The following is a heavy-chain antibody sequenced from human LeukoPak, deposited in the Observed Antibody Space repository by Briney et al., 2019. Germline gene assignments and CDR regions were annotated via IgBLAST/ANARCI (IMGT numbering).Heavy chain of an antibody. V-gene: IGHV5-51*01. CDR3: ARLLERWELPYFDY. D-gene: IGHD1-26*01. CDR2: VYPGDPGS. CDR1: GYSFTSYW. Sequence: GESLKISCKGSGYSFTSYWIGWVRQMAGKGLEWRGIVYPGDPGSRYSPAFQGQVPISADTSISTAYLQWRSLNASDTAMYYCARLLERWELPYFDYWGQGTLVTVSS. J-gene: IGHJ4*02.